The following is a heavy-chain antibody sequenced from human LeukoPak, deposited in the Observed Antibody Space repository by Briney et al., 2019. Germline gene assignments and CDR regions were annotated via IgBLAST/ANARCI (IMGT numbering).Heavy chain of an antibody. D-gene: IGHD3-22*01. Sequence: SVKVSCTASGGTFSSYAISWVRQAPGQGLEWMGGIIPIFGTANYAQKFQGRVTITADKSTSTAYMELSSLRSEDTAVYYCARDQKKAGYYDSSGYYLNWFDPWGQGTLVTVSS. V-gene: IGHV1-69*06. CDR3: ARDQKKAGYYDSSGYYLNWFDP. CDR2: IIPIFGTA. J-gene: IGHJ5*02. CDR1: GGTFSSYA.